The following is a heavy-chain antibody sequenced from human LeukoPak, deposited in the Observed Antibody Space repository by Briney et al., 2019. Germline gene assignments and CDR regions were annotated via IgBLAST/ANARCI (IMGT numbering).Heavy chain of an antibody. J-gene: IGHJ4*02. CDR2: IKSKTDGGTT. CDR1: GFTLNNYW. V-gene: IGHV3-15*01. Sequence: GGSLRLSCVGSGFTLNNYWMNWVRQAPGKGLEWVGRIKSKTDGGTTDYAAPVRGRFTISRDDSKNTLYLQMNSLKTEDTAVYYCTTDPLLYGDTGTFDYWGQGTLVTVSS. CDR3: TTDPLLYGDTGTFDY. D-gene: IGHD4-17*01.